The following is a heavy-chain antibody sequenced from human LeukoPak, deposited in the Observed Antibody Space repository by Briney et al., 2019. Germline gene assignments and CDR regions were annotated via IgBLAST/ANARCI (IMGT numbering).Heavy chain of an antibody. CDR3: ASAAPPAPFIAVACTFDY. Sequence: ASVTVSCKASGGTFSSYAISWVRQAPGQGLEWMGRIIPIFGTANYAQNFQGRVTITTDESTSTAYKELGSLRSDGTAAYYWASAAPPAPFIAVACTFDYRGQGTLATVSA. D-gene: IGHD6-19*01. CDR2: IIPIFGTA. J-gene: IGHJ4*02. CDR1: GGTFSSYA. V-gene: IGHV1-69*05.